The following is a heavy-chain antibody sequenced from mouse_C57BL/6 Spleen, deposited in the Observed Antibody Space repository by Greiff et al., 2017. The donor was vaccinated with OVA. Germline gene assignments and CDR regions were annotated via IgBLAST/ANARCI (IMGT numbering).Heavy chain of an antibody. J-gene: IGHJ3*01. CDR2: IWGVGST. V-gene: IGHV2-6*01. CDR1: GFSLTSYG. Sequence: VHLVESGPGLVAPSQSLSITCTVSGFSLTSYGVDWVRQSPGKGLEWLGVIWGVGSTNYNSALKSRLSISKDNSKSQVFLKMHSLQTDDTAMYYCASDYGNPWFAYWGQGTLVTVSA. D-gene: IGHD2-1*01. CDR3: ASDYGNPWFAY.